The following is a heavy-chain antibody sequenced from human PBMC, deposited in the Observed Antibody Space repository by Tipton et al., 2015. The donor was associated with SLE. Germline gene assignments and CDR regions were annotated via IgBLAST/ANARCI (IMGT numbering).Heavy chain of an antibody. CDR3: ARNPGIAVAGGAFDI. J-gene: IGHJ3*02. V-gene: IGHV4-59*01. CDR1: GGSISSYY. D-gene: IGHD6-19*01. CDR2: IYYSGST. Sequence: LRLSCTVSGGSISSYYWSWIRQPPGKGLEWIGYIYYSGSTNYNPSLKSRVTISVDTSKNQFSLKLSSVTAADTAVYYCARNPGIAVAGGAFDIWGQGTMVTVSS.